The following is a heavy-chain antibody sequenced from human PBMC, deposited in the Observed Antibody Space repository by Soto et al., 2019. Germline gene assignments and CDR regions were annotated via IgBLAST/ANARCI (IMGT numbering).Heavy chain of an antibody. J-gene: IGHJ6*02. D-gene: IGHD3-10*01. V-gene: IGHV4-59*01. Sequence: SETLSLTCTVSGGSISSYYWSWIRQPPGKGLEWIGYIYYSGSTNYNPSLKSRVTISVDTSKNQFSLKLSSVTAADTAVYYCARGVRGVITKTYYYYGIDVWGQGTTVTVSS. CDR2: IYYSGST. CDR1: GGSISSYY. CDR3: ARGVRGVITKTYYYYGIDV.